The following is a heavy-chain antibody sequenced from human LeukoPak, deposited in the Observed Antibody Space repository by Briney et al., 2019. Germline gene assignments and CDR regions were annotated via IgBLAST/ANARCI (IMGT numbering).Heavy chain of an antibody. CDR1: GFTFSTYW. CDR2: INSDGTNT. Sequence: GGSLRLSCAASGFTFSTYWMHWVRQPPGKGPVWVSRINSDGTNTIYADSVKGRFTISRDNAKNTLYLQMNSLRAEDTAVYFCAGYSYGIWYWGQGTLVTVSS. J-gene: IGHJ4*02. CDR3: AGYSYGIWY. V-gene: IGHV3-74*01. D-gene: IGHD5-18*01.